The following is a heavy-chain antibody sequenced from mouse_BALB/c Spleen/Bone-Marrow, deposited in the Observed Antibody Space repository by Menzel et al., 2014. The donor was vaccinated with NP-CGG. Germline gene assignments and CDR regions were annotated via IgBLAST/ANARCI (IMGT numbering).Heavy chain of an antibody. CDR2: INPGSGGT. Sequence: QVQLQQSGAELVRPGTSVKVSCKASGYAFTNYLIEWVKQRPGQGLEWIGVINPGSGGTNHNEKFKGKATLTADKSSSTAYMQLSSLTSDDSAVYFCARIYYGNYYWGQGTTLTVSS. J-gene: IGHJ2*01. CDR3: ARIYYGNYY. D-gene: IGHD2-1*01. V-gene: IGHV1-54*01. CDR1: GYAFTNYL.